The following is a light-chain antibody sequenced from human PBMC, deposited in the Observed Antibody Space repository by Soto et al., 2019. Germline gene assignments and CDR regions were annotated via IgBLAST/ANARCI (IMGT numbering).Light chain of an antibody. V-gene: IGKV1-13*02. CDR1: QDIAIY. CDR2: DAS. J-gene: IGKJ1*01. CDR3: QQYYSYPRT. Sequence: AIQLTQSPSSLSASVGDRVTITCRASQDIAIYLAWYQQKPGKAPNLLIYDASTLESGVPSRFSGSGSGTDFTLTISCLQSEEFATYYCQQYYSYPRTVGQGTKVDIK.